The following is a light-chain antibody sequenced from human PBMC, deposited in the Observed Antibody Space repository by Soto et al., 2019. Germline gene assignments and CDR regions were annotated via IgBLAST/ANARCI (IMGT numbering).Light chain of an antibody. CDR1: RSISDS. V-gene: IGKV1-5*01. J-gene: IGKJ2*01. Sequence: GDRVTLTCRASRSISDSLAWYQQKPGRAPNLLIFDASSLQSGVPSRFSGSGSGTEFTLTISSLQPDDFATYYCQHYTIYPYTFGQGTKLEIK. CDR2: DAS. CDR3: QHYTIYPYT.